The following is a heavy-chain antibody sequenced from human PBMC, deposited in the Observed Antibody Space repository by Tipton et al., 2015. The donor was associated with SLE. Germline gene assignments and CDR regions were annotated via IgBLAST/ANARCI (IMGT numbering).Heavy chain of an antibody. CDR1: GFTFSSYS. D-gene: IGHD2-15*01. Sequence: SLRLSCAASGFTFSSYSMNWVRQAPGKGLEWVSSISSSSSYIYYADSVKGRFTISRDNAKNSLYLQMNSLRAEDTAVYYCARHLVVEEAAPGDAFDIWGLGTLVTVSS. V-gene: IGHV3-21*01. CDR3: ARHLVVEEAAPGDAFDI. CDR2: ISSSSSYI. J-gene: IGHJ3*02.